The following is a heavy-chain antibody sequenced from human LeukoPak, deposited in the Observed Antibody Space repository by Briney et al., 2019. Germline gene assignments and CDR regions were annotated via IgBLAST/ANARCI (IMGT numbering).Heavy chain of an antibody. Sequence: GGSLRLSCAASGFTFSSYWMSWVRQAPGKGLEWVANIKQDGSEKYYVDSVKGRFTISRDNAKNSLYQQMNSLGAEDTAVYYCARLWFGVYFDYWGQGTLVTVSS. CDR1: GFTFSSYW. D-gene: IGHD3-10*01. CDR3: ARLWFGVYFDY. J-gene: IGHJ4*02. CDR2: IKQDGSEK. V-gene: IGHV3-7*03.